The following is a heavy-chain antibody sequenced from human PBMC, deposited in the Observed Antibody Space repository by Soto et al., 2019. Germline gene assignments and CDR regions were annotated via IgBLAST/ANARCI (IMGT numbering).Heavy chain of an antibody. J-gene: IGHJ3*02. CDR3: AGDPERGSSGWGAFDI. V-gene: IGHV3-30-3*01. Sequence: GGSLRLSCAASGFTFSSYAMHWVRQAPGKGLEWVAVISYDGSNKYYADSVKGRFTISRDNSKNTLYLQMNSLRAEDTAVYYCAGDPERGSSGWGAFDIWGQGTMVTVSS. CDR1: GFTFSSYA. CDR2: ISYDGSNK. D-gene: IGHD5-12*01.